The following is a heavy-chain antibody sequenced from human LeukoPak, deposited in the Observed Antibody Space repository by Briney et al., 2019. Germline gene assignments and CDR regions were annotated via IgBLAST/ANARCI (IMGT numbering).Heavy chain of an antibody. CDR3: AREFTIFGVVIILAAFDI. Sequence: PSETLSLTCTVSGGSISSSSYYWGWIRQPSGKGLEWIGSIYYSGSTYYNPSLKSRVTISVDTSKNQFSLKLSSVTAADTAVYYCAREFTIFGVVIILAAFDIWGQRTMVTVSS. CDR2: IYYSGST. J-gene: IGHJ3*02. V-gene: IGHV4-39*07. D-gene: IGHD3-3*01. CDR1: GGSISSSSYY.